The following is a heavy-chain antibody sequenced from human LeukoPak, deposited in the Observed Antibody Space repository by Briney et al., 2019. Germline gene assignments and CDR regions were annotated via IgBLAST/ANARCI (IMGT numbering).Heavy chain of an antibody. V-gene: IGHV4-39*01. D-gene: IGHD3-10*01. J-gene: IGHJ4*02. CDR3: ARYVLYGSGKYYFDY. Sequence: SETLSLTCTVSGGSISSSNYYWSWVRQPPGKELEWIASINYGGTTYYNPSLKSRVTISVDTSKNQFSLRLSSVTAADTAVYLCARYVLYGSGKYYFDYWGQGSLVTVSS. CDR2: INYGGTT. CDR1: GGSISSSNYY.